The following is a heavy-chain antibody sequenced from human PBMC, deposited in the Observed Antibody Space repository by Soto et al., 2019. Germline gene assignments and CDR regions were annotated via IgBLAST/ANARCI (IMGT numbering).Heavy chain of an antibody. J-gene: IGHJ4*02. D-gene: IGHD3-9*01. CDR2: INHSGST. CDR1: GGSFSGYY. Sequence: SETLSLTCAVYGGSFSGYYWSWIRQPPGKGLEWIGEINHSGSTNYNPSLKSRVTISVDTSKNQFSLKLSSVTAADTAVYYCARRGPRILTGYYKRDYWGQGTLVTVSS. V-gene: IGHV4-34*01. CDR3: ARRGPRILTGYYKRDY.